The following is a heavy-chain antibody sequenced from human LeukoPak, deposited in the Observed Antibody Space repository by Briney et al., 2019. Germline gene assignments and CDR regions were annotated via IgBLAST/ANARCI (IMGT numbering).Heavy chain of an antibody. Sequence: GGSLRLSCAPSGFTFSSYSISWVRQAPGKGLEWVSSISSSSSYIYYADSVKGRFTIYRDNAKNSLYLQMNRLRAEDTAVYYCARSGYSSGWYVHTALDVWGQGTTVTVSS. CDR2: ISSSSSYI. D-gene: IGHD6-19*01. J-gene: IGHJ6*02. CDR1: GFTFSSYS. V-gene: IGHV3-21*01. CDR3: ARSGYSSGWYVHTALDV.